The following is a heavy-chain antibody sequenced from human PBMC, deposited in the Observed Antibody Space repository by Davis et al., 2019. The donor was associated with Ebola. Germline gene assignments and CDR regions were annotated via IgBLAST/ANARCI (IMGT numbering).Heavy chain of an antibody. D-gene: IGHD2-8*01. CDR2: IGSSGTVI. J-gene: IGHJ5*02. CDR3: VREVYSLTHWFDP. V-gene: IGHV3-48*02. CDR1: GFTFSTYS. Sequence: PGGSLRLSCEGSGFTFSTYSMNWVRQAPGKGLEWVAYIGSSGTVIYYADAVKGRFTISRDNVDNSVFLQMNGLRDEDTDVYYCVREVYSLTHWFDPWGQGTVVIVSS.